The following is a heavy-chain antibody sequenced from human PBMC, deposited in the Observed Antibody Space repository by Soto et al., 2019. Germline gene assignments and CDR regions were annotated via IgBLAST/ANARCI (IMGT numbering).Heavy chain of an antibody. J-gene: IGHJ3*02. CDR3: ARVTSGYDLGYAFDI. Sequence: SETLSLTCTVSGGSISSGDYYWSWIRQPPGKGLEWIGYIYYSGSTYYNPSLKSRVTISVDTSKNQFSLKLSSVTAADTAVYYCARVTSGYDLGYAFDIWGQGTMVTVSS. CDR1: GGSISSGDYY. CDR2: IYYSGST. V-gene: IGHV4-30-4*01. D-gene: IGHD5-12*01.